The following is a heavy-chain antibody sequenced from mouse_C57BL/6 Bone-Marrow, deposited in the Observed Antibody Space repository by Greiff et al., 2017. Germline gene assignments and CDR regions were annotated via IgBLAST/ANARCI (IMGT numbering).Heavy chain of an antibody. D-gene: IGHD1-1*01. J-gene: IGHJ3*01. CDR3: AREGYYGSSLFAY. V-gene: IGHV1-63*01. Sequence: VQGVESGAELVRPGTSVKMSCKASGYTFTNYWIGWAKQRPGHGLEWIGDIYPGGGYTNYNEKFKGKATLTADKSSSTAYMQCSSLTSEDSASYYCAREGYYGSSLFAYWGQGTLVTVSA. CDR1: GYTFTNYW. CDR2: IYPGGGYT.